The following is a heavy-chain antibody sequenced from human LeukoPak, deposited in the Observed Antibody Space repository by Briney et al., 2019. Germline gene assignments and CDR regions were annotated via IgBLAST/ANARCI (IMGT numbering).Heavy chain of an antibody. V-gene: IGHV4-38-2*01. D-gene: IGHD6-19*01. CDR1: GGSFSGYY. Sequence: PSETLSLTCAVYGGSFSGYYWGWIRQPPGKGLEWIGSIYHSGSTYYNPSLKSRVTISVDTSKNQFSLKLSSVTAADTAVYYCASFSSLDSSGWYNAFDIWGQGTMVTVSS. CDR3: ASFSSLDSSGWYNAFDI. CDR2: IYHSGST. J-gene: IGHJ3*02.